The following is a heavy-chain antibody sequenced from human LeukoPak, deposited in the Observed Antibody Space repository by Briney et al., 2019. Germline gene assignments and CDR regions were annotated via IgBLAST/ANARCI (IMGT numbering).Heavy chain of an antibody. Sequence: SETLSLTCTVSGYSISSGYYWGWIRQPPGKGLEWIGSIYHSGSTFNNPSLKSRVTISVDTSKNQFSLKVSSVTAADTAVYYCAPYGGDWNFDSWGEGTLVTVSS. CDR2: IYHSGST. J-gene: IGHJ4*02. CDR1: GYSISSGYY. D-gene: IGHD2-21*01. CDR3: APYGGDWNFDS. V-gene: IGHV4-38-2*02.